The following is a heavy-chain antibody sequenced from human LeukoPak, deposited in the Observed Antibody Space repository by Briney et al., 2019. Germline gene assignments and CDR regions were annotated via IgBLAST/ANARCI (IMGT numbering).Heavy chain of an antibody. CDR3: AKVGSYNELDY. D-gene: IGHD1-26*01. J-gene: IGHJ4*02. CDR1: GFTFEDYA. V-gene: IGHV3-9*03. Sequence: GGSLRLSCVASGFTFEDYAMHWVRQAPGKGLEWVSGISWNSGSIGYADSVKGRFTISRDNAKNSLYVQMNSLRAEDMALYYCAKVGSYNELDYWGQGTLVTVSS. CDR2: ISWNSGSI.